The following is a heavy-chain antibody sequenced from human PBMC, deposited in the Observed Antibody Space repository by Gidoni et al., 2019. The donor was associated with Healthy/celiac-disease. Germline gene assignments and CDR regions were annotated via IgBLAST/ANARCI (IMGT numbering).Heavy chain of an antibody. V-gene: IGHV3-30*18. Sequence: QVQLVESGGGVVQPGRSLRLSCTASGFTFSSYGMHWVRQAPGKGLEWVAVRSYDGSNKYYADSVKGRFTISRDNSKNTLYLQMNSLRAEDTAVYYCAKDGGYCSGGSCSFSFDYWGQGTLVTVSS. CDR3: AKDGGYCSGGSCSFSFDY. CDR2: RSYDGSNK. D-gene: IGHD2-15*01. J-gene: IGHJ4*02. CDR1: GFTFSSYG.